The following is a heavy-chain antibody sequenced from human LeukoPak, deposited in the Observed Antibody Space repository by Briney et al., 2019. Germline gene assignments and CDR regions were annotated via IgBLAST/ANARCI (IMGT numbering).Heavy chain of an antibody. CDR3: ARGEPRGGSVGATGSY. J-gene: IGHJ4*02. V-gene: IGHV3-33*01. CDR2: IWYDGSNK. D-gene: IGHD1-26*01. Sequence: PGRSLRLSCAASGFTFSSYGMHWVRQAPGKGLEWLAVIWYDGSNKYYADSVKDRFTISRDNSKNTVYLQMNSLRGEDTAVYYCARGEPRGGSVGATGSYWGQGTLVTVSS. CDR1: GFTFSSYG.